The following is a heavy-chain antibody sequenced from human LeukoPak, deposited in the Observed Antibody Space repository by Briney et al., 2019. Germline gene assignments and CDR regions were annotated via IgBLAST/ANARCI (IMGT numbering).Heavy chain of an antibody. V-gene: IGHV4-61*02. J-gene: IGHJ3*02. CDR2: IYTSGST. CDR1: GGSISSGDYY. CDR3: ARVFSLGLRFYAFDI. Sequence: SETLSLTCTVSGGSISSGDYYWSWIRQPAGKGLEWIGRIYTSGSTNYNPSLKSRVTISVDTSKNQFSLKLSSVTAADTAVYYCARVFSLGLRFYAFDIWGQGTMVTVSS. D-gene: IGHD3-10*01.